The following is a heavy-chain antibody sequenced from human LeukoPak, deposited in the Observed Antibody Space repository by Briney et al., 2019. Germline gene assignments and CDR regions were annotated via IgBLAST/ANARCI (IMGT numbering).Heavy chain of an antibody. CDR3: ARDYILPLETDNGDGFAI. CDR1: GYTLGQYS. J-gene: IGHJ3*02. Sequence: ASVKLSCKASGYTLGQYSISWVRQAPGKGFEWMGWVTPSHTTRVYAQEFQGRVTMTADTNTNTVSMELRSLRFDDTAVYFCARDYILPLETDNGDGFAIWGQGTVVTVSS. V-gene: IGHV1-18*01. CDR2: VTPSHTTR. D-gene: IGHD3-3*02.